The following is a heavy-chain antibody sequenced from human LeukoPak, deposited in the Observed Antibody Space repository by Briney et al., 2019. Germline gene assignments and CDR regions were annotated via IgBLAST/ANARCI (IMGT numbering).Heavy chain of an antibody. CDR2: IYYSGST. CDR1: GGSISSYH. Sequence: SETLSLTCSVPGGSISSYHWSWIRQPPGKGLEWIGYIYYSGSTNYNPSLKSRATISVDTSKNQFSLKVSSVTEADTAVYYCARGGPNGFDIWGQGTMVTVSS. CDR3: ARGGPNGFDI. V-gene: IGHV4-59*01. J-gene: IGHJ3*02.